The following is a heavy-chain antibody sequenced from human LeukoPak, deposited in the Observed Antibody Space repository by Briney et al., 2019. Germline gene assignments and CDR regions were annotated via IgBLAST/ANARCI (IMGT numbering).Heavy chain of an antibody. V-gene: IGHV3-23*01. Sequence: GGSLRLSCAASGFTFSSYAMSWVRQAPGKGLEWVSAISGSGGSTYYADSVKGRFTISRDNSKNTLYLQMNSLKAEDSAIYYCAKAQSYGYSDYWGQGTLVAVSS. CDR1: GFTFSSYA. J-gene: IGHJ4*02. CDR2: ISGSGGST. D-gene: IGHD3-16*01. CDR3: AKAQSYGYSDY.